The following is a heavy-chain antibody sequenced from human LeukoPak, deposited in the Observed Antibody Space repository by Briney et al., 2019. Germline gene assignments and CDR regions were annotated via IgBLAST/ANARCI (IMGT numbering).Heavy chain of an antibody. Sequence: SETLSLTCSVSGDSISYFYWSWIRQAAGKGLEWIGYIYYSGSTNYNPSLKSRVTISVDTSKNQFSLKLSSVTAADTAVYYCARSVEGYCRGGSCYYYSYYMDVWGKGTTVTVSS. D-gene: IGHD2-15*01. CDR2: IYYSGST. J-gene: IGHJ6*03. CDR1: GDSISYFY. CDR3: ARSVEGYCRGGSCYYYSYYMDV. V-gene: IGHV4-59*01.